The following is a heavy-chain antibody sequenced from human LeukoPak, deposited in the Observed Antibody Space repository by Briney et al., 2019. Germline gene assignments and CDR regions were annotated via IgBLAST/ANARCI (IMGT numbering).Heavy chain of an antibody. Sequence: GGSLRLSCAASGFTFSSYAMSWVRQAPGRGLEWVSAISGSGGSTYYADSVKGRFTISRDNSKNTLYLQMDCLRAEDTAVYYCAKDPGFMVRGALFRYWGQGTLVTVPP. V-gene: IGHV3-23*01. CDR2: ISGSGGST. D-gene: IGHD3-10*01. CDR3: AKDPGFMVRGALFRY. CDR1: GFTFSSYA. J-gene: IGHJ4*02.